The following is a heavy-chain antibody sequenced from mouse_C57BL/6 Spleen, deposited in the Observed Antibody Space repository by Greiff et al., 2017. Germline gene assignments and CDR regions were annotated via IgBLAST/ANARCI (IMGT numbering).Heavy chain of an antibody. V-gene: IGHV7-1*01. J-gene: IGHJ1*03. CDR1: GFTFSDFY. CDR3: ATDAAGYWYFDV. Sequence: EVKLMESGGGLVQSGRSLRLSCATSGFTFSDFYMEWVRQAPGKGLEWIAASRNKANDYTTEYSASVKGRFIVSRDTSQSILYLQMNALRAEDTAIYYCATDAAGYWYFDVWGTGTTVTVSS. CDR2: SRNKANDYTT.